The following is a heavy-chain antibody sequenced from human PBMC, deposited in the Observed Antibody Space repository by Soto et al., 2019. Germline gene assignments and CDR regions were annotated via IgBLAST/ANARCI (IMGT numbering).Heavy chain of an antibody. CDR2: IKPDGSEK. CDR1: GFTFSYYW. CDR3: VRDWSSGPFDY. J-gene: IGHJ4*02. V-gene: IGHV3-7*03. Sequence: PGGSLRLSCAASGFTFSYYWMSWVRQSPGKGLEWVANIKPDGSEKYYVDSVKGQFTISRDNTKNFLYLQMNSLRADDTAVYYCVRDWSSGPFDYWGQGTPVTVSS. D-gene: IGHD6-19*01.